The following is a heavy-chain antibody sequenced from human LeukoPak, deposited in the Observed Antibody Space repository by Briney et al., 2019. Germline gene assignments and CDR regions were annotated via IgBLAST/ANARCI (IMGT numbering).Heavy chain of an antibody. Sequence: PSETLSLTCSVSGDSITSYYWNWIRQPAGKGLEWIGRIYSSGTANDNPSLTSRVTMSVDMSKNQFSLKLTSVTAADTAVYYCARHSGSSPHYFDYWGQGTLVTVSS. J-gene: IGHJ4*02. D-gene: IGHD1-26*01. CDR3: ARHSGSSPHYFDY. CDR2: IYSSGTA. CDR1: GDSITSYY. V-gene: IGHV4-4*07.